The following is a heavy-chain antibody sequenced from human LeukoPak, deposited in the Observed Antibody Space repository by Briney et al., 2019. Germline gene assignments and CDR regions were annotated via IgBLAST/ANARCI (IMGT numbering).Heavy chain of an antibody. V-gene: IGHV1-18*01. D-gene: IGHD2-15*01. CDR2: ISAYNGNT. J-gene: IGHJ6*02. CDR1: GYTFTSYG. Sequence: ASVKVSCKASGYTFTSYGISWVRQAPGQGLEWMGWISAYNGNTNYAQKLQGRVTMTTDTSTSTAYMELRSLRSDDTAVYYCARDPVLIYCSGGICYSEWLWVYYGMDVWGQGTTVTVSS. CDR3: ARDPVLIYCSGGICYSEWLWVYYGMDV.